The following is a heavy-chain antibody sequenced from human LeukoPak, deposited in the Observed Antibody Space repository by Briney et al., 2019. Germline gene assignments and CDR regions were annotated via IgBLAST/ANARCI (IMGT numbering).Heavy chain of an antibody. J-gene: IGHJ3*01. Sequence: GASVKVSCTTSGGTFGNYDIIWVRQAPGQRPEWMGGTIPMYDTPNYAQNLQGRVTITTDDSTSTVYMELTSLRSDDTAVYYCARARSASRRSDAFDAWGQGTLVTVSS. CDR1: GGTFGNYD. V-gene: IGHV1-69*05. D-gene: IGHD6-13*01. CDR3: ARARSASRRSDAFDA. CDR2: TIPMYDTP.